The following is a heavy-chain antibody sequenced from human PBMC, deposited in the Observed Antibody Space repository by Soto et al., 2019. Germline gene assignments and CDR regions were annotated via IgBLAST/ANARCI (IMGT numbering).Heavy chain of an antibody. V-gene: IGHV4-31*03. Sequence: SETLSLTCTVSGGSISSGGYYWSWIRQHPGKGLEWIGYIYYSGSTYYNPSLKSRVTISVDTSKNQFSLKLSSVTAADTAVYYCARRGIVVVPAAMGNDAFEIWGQGTMVTVSS. CDR1: GGSISSGGYY. D-gene: IGHD2-2*01. J-gene: IGHJ3*02. CDR3: ARRGIVVVPAAMGNDAFEI. CDR2: IYYSGST.